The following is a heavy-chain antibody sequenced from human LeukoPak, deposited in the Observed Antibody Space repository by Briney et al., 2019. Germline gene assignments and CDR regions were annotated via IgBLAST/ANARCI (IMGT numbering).Heavy chain of an antibody. D-gene: IGHD4-17*01. Sequence: GRSLRLSCAASGFIFDNYALSWVRQAPGKGLEWVSSINPGGASTYYADSVKGRFTISRDNSKNTLFLQMDSLRAEDTATYYCAKSGDVLTVIRIYFDSWGQGTLVTVSS. J-gene: IGHJ4*02. CDR2: INPGGAST. CDR3: AKSGDVLTVIRIYFDS. V-gene: IGHV3-23*01. CDR1: GFIFDNYA.